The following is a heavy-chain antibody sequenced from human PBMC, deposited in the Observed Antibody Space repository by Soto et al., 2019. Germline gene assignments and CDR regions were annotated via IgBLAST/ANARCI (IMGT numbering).Heavy chain of an antibody. V-gene: IGHV3-30-3*01. CDR2: ISYDGSNK. D-gene: IGHD5-12*01. Sequence: QVQLVESGGGVVQPGRSLRLSCAASGFTFSSYAMHWVRQAPGKGLEWVAVISYDGSNKYYADSVKGRFTISRDNSKNTLYLQMNSVRAEDTAVYYCARDRGDGYNWGDFDYWGQGTLVTVSS. CDR3: ARDRGDGYNWGDFDY. J-gene: IGHJ4*02. CDR1: GFTFSSYA.